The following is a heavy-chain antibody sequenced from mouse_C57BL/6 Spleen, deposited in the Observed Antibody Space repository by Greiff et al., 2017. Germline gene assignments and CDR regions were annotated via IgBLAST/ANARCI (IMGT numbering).Heavy chain of an antibody. V-gene: IGHV1-9*01. CDR3: ARGGSYYSNYGGGPY. J-gene: IGHJ2*01. D-gene: IGHD2-5*01. CDR1: GYTFTGSW. Sequence: QVQLQQSGAELMKPGASVKLSCKATGYTFTGSWIEWVKQRPGHGLEWIGEILPGSGSTNYNEKFKGKATFTADTSTNTAYLQLSSLTTEDSAIYYCARGGSYYSNYGGGPYWGQGTTLTVSS. CDR2: ILPGSGST.